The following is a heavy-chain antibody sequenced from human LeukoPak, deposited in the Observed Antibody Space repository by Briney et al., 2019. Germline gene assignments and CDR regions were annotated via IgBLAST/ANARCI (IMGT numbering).Heavy chain of an antibody. CDR2: ISWNSGSI. Sequence: GGSLRLSCAASGFTFDDYAMHWVRQAPGKGLEWVSGISWNSGSIGYADSVKGRFTISRDNAKNSLYLQMNSLRAEDTALYYCAVKSLGKVVFDYWGQGTLVTVSS. CDR3: AVKSLGKVVFDY. D-gene: IGHD2-15*01. J-gene: IGHJ4*02. V-gene: IGHV3-9*01. CDR1: GFTFDDYA.